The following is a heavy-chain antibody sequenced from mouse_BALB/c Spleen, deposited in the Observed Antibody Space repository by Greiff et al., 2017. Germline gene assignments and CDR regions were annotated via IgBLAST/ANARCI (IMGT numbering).Heavy chain of an antibody. V-gene: IGHV1-7*01. CDR3: TRDGNPTPYFDY. CDR2: INPSTGYT. Sequence: QVQLQQSGAELAKPGASVKMSCKASGYTFTSYWMHWVKQRPGQGLEWIGYINPSTGYTEYNQKFKDKATLTADKSSSTAYMQLSSLTSEDSAVYYCTRDGNPTPYFDYWGQGTTLTVAS. D-gene: IGHD2-1*01. J-gene: IGHJ2*01. CDR1: GYTFTSYW.